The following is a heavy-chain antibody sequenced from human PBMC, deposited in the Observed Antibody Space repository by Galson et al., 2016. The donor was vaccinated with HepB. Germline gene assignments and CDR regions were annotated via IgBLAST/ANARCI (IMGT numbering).Heavy chain of an antibody. CDR1: GFVFSNFG. CDR3: ARESGWSFDY. CDR2: IKSDGSQK. V-gene: IGHV3-7*01. Sequence: SLRLSCAASGFVFSNFGLSWVRQAPGKGLEWVAIIKSDGSQKYYADSVKGRFTISRDNAKNSLYLQMNSLRAEDTAVYYCARESGWSFDYWGQGTLVTVSS. D-gene: IGHD6-19*01. J-gene: IGHJ4*02.